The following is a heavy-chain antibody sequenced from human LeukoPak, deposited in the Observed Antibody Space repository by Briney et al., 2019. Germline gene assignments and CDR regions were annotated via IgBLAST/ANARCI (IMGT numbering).Heavy chain of an antibody. CDR3: ARFSSDADG. Sequence: SRTLSLTRGLSGGSISATNWWSWARQPPGQGLEWSGEIIHSGSTNYNPSLKSGLTVSVDTSKNLFSLKLSAVAAADTAVYYCARFSSDADGWGQGVLVTV. CDR1: GGSISATNW. V-gene: IGHV4-4*02. D-gene: IGHD2-21*02. J-gene: IGHJ1*01. CDR2: IIHSGST.